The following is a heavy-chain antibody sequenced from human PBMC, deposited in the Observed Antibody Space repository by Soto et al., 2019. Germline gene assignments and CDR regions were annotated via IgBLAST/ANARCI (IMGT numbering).Heavy chain of an antibody. CDR3: ARDRGYYGSSGYYYFGAFDI. J-gene: IGHJ3*02. V-gene: IGHV3-74*01. Sequence: EVQLVESGGGLVQPGGSLRLSCTVSGFSFSTSWMHWVRQAPGKGLVWVSRIKDDGSSTSYADSVKGRFTISRDNAKNTLYLQMNSLGAEDTALFYCARDRGYYGSSGYYYFGAFDIWGQGTMVTVSS. CDR2: IKDDGSST. CDR1: GFSFSTSW. D-gene: IGHD3-22*01.